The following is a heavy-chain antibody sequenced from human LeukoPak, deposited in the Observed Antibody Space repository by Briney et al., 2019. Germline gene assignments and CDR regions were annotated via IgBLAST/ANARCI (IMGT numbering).Heavy chain of an antibody. CDR2: IRYDGSNK. Sequence: PGGSLRLSCAASRFTFSSYGMHWVRQAPGKGLEWVAFIRYDGSNKYYADSVKGRFTISRDNSKNTLYLQMNSLRVEDTAVYYCAKGGRITMLRGVQRDHYFDYWGQGTLVTVSS. D-gene: IGHD3-10*01. V-gene: IGHV3-30*02. J-gene: IGHJ4*02. CDR3: AKGGRITMLRGVQRDHYFDY. CDR1: RFTFSSYG.